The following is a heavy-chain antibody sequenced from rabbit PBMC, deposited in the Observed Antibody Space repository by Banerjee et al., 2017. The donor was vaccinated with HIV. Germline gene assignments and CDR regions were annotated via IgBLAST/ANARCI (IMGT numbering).Heavy chain of an antibody. V-gene: IGHV1S40*01. CDR1: GFSFSSSYY. CDR3: ARDRDYVGGGYGTGFGL. J-gene: IGHJ4*01. CDR2: IYTGDGST. D-gene: IGHD8-1*01. Sequence: QSLEESGGGLVQPEGSLTLTCTASGFSFSSSYYMCWVRQAPGKGLEWIACIYTGDGSTYYASWAKGRFTISKTSSTTVTLQMTSLTAADTATYFCARDRDYVGGGYGTGFGLWGPGTLVTVS.